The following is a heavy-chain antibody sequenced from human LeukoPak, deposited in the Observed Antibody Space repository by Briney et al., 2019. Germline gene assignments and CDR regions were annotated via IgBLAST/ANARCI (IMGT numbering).Heavy chain of an antibody. V-gene: IGHV1-2*02. J-gene: IGHJ6*03. CDR1: GYTFTGHY. CDR3: ARVVVVVAAYYYYYMDV. D-gene: IGHD2-15*01. CDR2: IKPNSGGT. Sequence: VASVKVSCKASGYTFTGHYMHWVRQTPGQGPEWMGWIKPNSGGTNYAQKFQGRVTMTRDTSISTAYMELSRLKSDDTAVYYCARVVVVVAAYYYYYMDVWGKGTTVTVSS.